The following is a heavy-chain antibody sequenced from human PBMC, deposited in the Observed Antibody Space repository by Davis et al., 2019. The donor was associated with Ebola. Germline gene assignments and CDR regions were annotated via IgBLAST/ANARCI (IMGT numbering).Heavy chain of an antibody. Sequence: ASVKVSCKASGGTFSSYAISWVRQAPGQRLEWMGWINAGNGNTKYSQKFQGRVTITRDTSASTAYMELSSLRSEDTAVYYCARGSSGVDPWGQGTLVTVSS. CDR3: ARGSSGVDP. CDR2: INAGNGNT. J-gene: IGHJ5*02. D-gene: IGHD4-17*01. V-gene: IGHV1-3*01. CDR1: GGTFSSYA.